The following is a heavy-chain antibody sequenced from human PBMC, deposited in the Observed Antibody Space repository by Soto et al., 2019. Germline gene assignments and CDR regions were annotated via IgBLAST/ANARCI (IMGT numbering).Heavy chain of an antibody. CDR2: ISYDGSNK. CDR3: ARDGSEDTALAHWYFDL. Sequence: QPGGSLRLSCAASGFTFSDYSMNWVRQAPGKGLEWVAVISYDGSNKYYADSVKGRFTISRDNSKNTLFLQMNSLRTEDTAVFYCARDGSEDTALAHWYFDLWGLGTLVTVSS. J-gene: IGHJ2*01. CDR1: GFTFSDYS. V-gene: IGHV3-30*03. D-gene: IGHD5-18*01.